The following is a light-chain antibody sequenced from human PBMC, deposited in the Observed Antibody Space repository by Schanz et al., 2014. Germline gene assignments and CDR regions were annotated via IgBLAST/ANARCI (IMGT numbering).Light chain of an antibody. J-gene: IGLJ3*02. CDR3: SSYAGSYTWV. V-gene: IGLV2-11*01. CDR2: DVS. Sequence: QSALTQPRSVSGSPGQSVSISCTGTSSDVGGYNYVSWYQHHPGKAPKLMISDVSKRPSGVPDRFSGSKSGNTASLTISGLQAEDEADYYCSSYAGSYTWVFGGGTKLTVL. CDR1: SSDVGGYNY.